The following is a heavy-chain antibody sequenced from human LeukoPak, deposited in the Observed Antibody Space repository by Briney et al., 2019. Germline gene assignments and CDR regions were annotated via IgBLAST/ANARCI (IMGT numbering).Heavy chain of an antibody. V-gene: IGHV1-8*01. D-gene: IGHD6-19*01. CDR1: GYTFTSYD. J-gene: IGHJ4*02. CDR3: ARDEGNTGWHTFDI. CDR2: MNPNSGNT. Sequence: ASVKVSCKASGYTFTSYDINWVRQATGQGLEWMGWMNPNSGNTGYAQKFQGRVTMTRNTSISTAYMELSSLRSEDTAVYYCARDEGNTGWHTFDIWGQGTLITVSS.